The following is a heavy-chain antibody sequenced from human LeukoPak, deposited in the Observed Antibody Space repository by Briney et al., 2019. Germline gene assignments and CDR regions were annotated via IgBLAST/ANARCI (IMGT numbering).Heavy chain of an antibody. CDR1: GYTFTSYA. V-gene: IGHV1-3*01. D-gene: IGHD3-10*01. CDR3: ARVRGVKYDYFDY. Sequence: GPVKFSCNASGYTFTSYAMHWVRQAPGQRLEWMGWINAGNGNTKYSQKFQGRVTITRDTSASTAYMELSSLRSEDTAVYYCARVRGVKYDYFDYWGQGTLVTVSS. J-gene: IGHJ4*02. CDR2: INAGNGNT.